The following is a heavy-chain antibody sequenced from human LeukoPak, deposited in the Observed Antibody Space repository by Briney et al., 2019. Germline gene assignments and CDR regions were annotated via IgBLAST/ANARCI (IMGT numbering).Heavy chain of an antibody. Sequence: SDTLSLTCTISGGSVSSYYRRWIRQPPGKGLEWMGYIYYSGSTNYNRSLKSRVTISVDTSKNQFSLKLSSVTAADTAVYYCARLELLNYYYYGMDVWGQGTTVTVSS. V-gene: IGHV4-59*02. J-gene: IGHJ6*02. CDR2: IYYSGST. CDR1: GGSVSSYY. D-gene: IGHD2-15*01. CDR3: ARLELLNYYYYGMDV.